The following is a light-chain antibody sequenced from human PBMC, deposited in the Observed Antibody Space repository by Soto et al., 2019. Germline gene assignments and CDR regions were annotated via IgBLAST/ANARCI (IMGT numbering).Light chain of an antibody. CDR1: SSNIGSNY. J-gene: IGLJ2*01. CDR3: ATWDDSLRAVL. CDR2: ANS. V-gene: IGLV1-47*01. Sequence: QPVLTQPPSASGTPGQRVTISCSGGSSNIGSNYAYWYRQLPGTAPKLVIYANSQRPSGVPDRFSGSKSGTSASLAISGLRSEYDADYDCATWDDSLRAVLFVGGTKVTAL.